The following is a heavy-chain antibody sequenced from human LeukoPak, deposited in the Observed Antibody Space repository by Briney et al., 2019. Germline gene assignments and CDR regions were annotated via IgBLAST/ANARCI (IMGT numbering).Heavy chain of an antibody. D-gene: IGHD2-2*01. Sequence: SETLSLTCTVSGGSISSGSYYWSWIRQPAGKGLEWIGRIYTSGSTNYNPSLKSRVTISVDTSKNQFSLKLSSVTAADTAVYYCARGRWDIVVVPAAQYYYYYYMDVWGKGTTVTVSS. J-gene: IGHJ6*03. CDR1: GGSISSGSYY. V-gene: IGHV4-61*02. CDR2: IYTSGST. CDR3: ARGRWDIVVVPAAQYYYYYYMDV.